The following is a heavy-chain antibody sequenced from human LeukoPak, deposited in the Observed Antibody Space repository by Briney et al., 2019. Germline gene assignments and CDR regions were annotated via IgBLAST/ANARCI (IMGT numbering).Heavy chain of an antibody. Sequence: GGSLRLSCAASGFTFSSYSMKWVRQAPGKGLEWVSSISDSSTYVYYADSVKGRFTISRDNAKNSLSLQMNSLRAEDTAVYFCARDLDGYYYDSSDDYWGQGTLVTVSS. D-gene: IGHD3-22*01. CDR2: ISDSSTYV. V-gene: IGHV3-21*01. CDR1: GFTFSSYS. CDR3: ARDLDGYYYDSSDDY. J-gene: IGHJ4*02.